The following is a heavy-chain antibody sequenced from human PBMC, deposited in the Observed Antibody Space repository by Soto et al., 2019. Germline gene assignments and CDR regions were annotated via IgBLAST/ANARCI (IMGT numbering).Heavy chain of an antibody. CDR3: GKVLVGATGHTDSDS. D-gene: IGHD2-15*01. V-gene: IGHV4-39*01. CDR1: GGSIYRSGYY. J-gene: IGHJ4*02. CDR2: IDYNGVT. Sequence: SETLSLTCTVSGGSIYRSGYYWGWIRQPPGRGLEWIGNIDYNGVTYSNPSLKSRVTISRDTSKNQFSLKLTSVTAADMALYYCGKVLVGATGHTDSDSWGPGTLVTVSS.